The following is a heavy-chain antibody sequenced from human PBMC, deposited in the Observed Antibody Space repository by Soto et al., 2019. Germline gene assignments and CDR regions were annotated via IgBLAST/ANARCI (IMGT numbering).Heavy chain of an antibody. CDR1: EFTFDKYY. V-gene: IGHV3-7*01. CDR2: IKPDGSEQ. CDR3: ARGNWSYYYGFDV. J-gene: IGHJ6*02. D-gene: IGHD1-20*01. Sequence: GSLRLSCAASEFTFDKYYMTWVRQAPGKGPEWVANIKPDGSEQYYVDSVKGRFTISRDNANNSLYLQMNSLRAEDTAVYFCARGNWSYYYGFDVWGQGTTVTVSS.